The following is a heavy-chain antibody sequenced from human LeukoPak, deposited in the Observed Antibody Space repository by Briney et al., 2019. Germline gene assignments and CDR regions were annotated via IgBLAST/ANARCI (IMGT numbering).Heavy chain of an antibody. Sequence: GSLRLSCAASGFILSNHWMTWVRQAPGKGPEWVANVNKDGSEKYYVDSVKGRFTISRDTAKNSLYLQMNNLRAEDTALYYCARSNDMDVWGQGTTVIVSS. CDR2: VNKDGSEK. J-gene: IGHJ6*02. CDR3: ARSNDMDV. CDR1: GFILSNHW. V-gene: IGHV3-7*03.